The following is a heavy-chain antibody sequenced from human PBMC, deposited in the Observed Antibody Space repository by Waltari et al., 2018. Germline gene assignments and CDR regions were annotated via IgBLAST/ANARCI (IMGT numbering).Heavy chain of an antibody. J-gene: IGHJ4*02. CDR2: ITWNRGII. CDR3: AKDLGWNYPGAFDY. V-gene: IGHV3-9*01. CDR1: GFTFDDYA. D-gene: IGHD1-7*01. Sequence: EVQLVESGGGLVQPGRSLRLSCAASGFTFDDYAMHWVRQVPGKGLEWVSGITWNRGIIVYSDSGKGRFTISRDNAKNSLCLQMNSLRAEDTALYYCAKDLGWNYPGAFDYWGQGTLVTVSS.